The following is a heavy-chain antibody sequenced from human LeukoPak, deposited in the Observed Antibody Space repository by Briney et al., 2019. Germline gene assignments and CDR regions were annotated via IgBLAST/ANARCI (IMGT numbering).Heavy chain of an antibody. CDR2: INTNTGNP. CDR1: GYTFTSYA. Sequence: GASVKVSCKASGYTFTSYAMNWVRQAPGQGLEWMGWINTNTGNPTYAQGFTGRFVFSLDTSVSTAYLQISSLKAEDTAVYYCARATLTGYGQVWETYYYYYMDVWGKGTTVTVSS. J-gene: IGHJ6*03. CDR3: ARATLTGYGQVWETYYYYYMDV. D-gene: IGHD3-9*01. V-gene: IGHV7-4-1*02.